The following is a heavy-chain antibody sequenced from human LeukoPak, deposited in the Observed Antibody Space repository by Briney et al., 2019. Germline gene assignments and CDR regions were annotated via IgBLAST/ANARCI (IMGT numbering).Heavy chain of an antibody. CDR1: GYTFTGYY. Sequence: GASVKVSCKASGYTFTGYYMHWVRQAPGQGLEWMGWINPNSGGTNYAQKFQGRVTMTRDKSISTAYMELSRLRSDDTAVYYCARRYSSGWYYFDYWGQGTLVTVSS. CDR2: INPNSGGT. V-gene: IGHV1-2*02. CDR3: ARRYSSGWYYFDY. D-gene: IGHD6-19*01. J-gene: IGHJ4*02.